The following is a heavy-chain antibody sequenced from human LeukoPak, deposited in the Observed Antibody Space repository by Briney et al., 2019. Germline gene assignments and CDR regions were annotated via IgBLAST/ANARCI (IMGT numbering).Heavy chain of an antibody. CDR2: ISSIISYI. D-gene: IGHD6-19*01. CDR1: GFTLSSDS. Sequence: GGSLRLSCAASGFTLSSDSTNWGRHAPRKGREWVSPISSIISYIYYAHSVKGRFTISTDKATNTLYLQMNRLRAENTAVYYSARWRRGGWSLEYWGQGTLVTVSS. CDR3: ARWRRGGWSLEY. J-gene: IGHJ4*02. V-gene: IGHV3-21*03.